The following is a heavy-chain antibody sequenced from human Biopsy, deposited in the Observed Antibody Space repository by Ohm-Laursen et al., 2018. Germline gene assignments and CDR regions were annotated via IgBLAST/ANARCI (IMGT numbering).Heavy chain of an antibody. CDR3: ARPHNRHCYGGADTFHI. CDR2: IVWNDYK. CDR1: GFSLTTSGMR. J-gene: IGHJ3*02. V-gene: IGHV2-70*04. Sequence: TQTLPLTCTFSGFSLTTSGMRVTWVRQPPGKPLQWLARIVWNDYKYYSTSLKTRLIISRGTSKNQVVLTMTNMDPADTATYYCARPHNRHCYGGADTFHIWGQGTMVTVSS. D-gene: IGHD2-21*01.